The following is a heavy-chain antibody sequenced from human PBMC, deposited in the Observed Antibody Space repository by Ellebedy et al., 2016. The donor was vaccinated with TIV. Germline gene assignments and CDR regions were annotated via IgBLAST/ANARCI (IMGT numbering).Heavy chain of an antibody. Sequence: GESLKTSXAASGSGLNFPGAWMAWVRQAPGKGLEWVADINPDGTEKYYLDSVKGRFTISRDNAKNSLFLQMSTLRAEDTAVYYCAKEFSRSWGAWGQGTTVTVSS. CDR1: GSGLNFPGAW. J-gene: IGHJ6*02. CDR2: INPDGTEK. D-gene: IGHD3-16*01. V-gene: IGHV3-7*01. CDR3: AKEFSRSWGA.